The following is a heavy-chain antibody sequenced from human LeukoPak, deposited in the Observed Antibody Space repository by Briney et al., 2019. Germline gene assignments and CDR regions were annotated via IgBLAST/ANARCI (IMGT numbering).Heavy chain of an antibody. J-gene: IGHJ4*02. CDR3: ALYYDILTGYSVFDY. Sequence: SVKVSCTASGGTFSSYAISWARQAPGQGLEWMGGIIPIFGTANYAQKFQGRVTITADESTSTAYMELSSLRSEDTAVYYCALYYDILTGYSVFDYWGQGTLVTVSS. D-gene: IGHD3-9*01. V-gene: IGHV1-69*13. CDR2: IIPIFGTA. CDR1: GGTFSSYA.